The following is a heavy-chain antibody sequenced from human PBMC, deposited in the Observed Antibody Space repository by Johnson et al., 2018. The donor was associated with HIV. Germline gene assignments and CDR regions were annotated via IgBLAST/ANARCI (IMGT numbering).Heavy chain of an antibody. V-gene: IGHV3-30*02. CDR2: IRYDGSDK. CDR1: GFTFSSYG. J-gene: IGHJ3*02. CDR3: ARASTTVTTGDDAFDI. D-gene: IGHD4-17*01. Sequence: QVRLVESGGGVVQPGGSLRLSCAGSGFTFSSYGMHWVRQAPGKGLEWVSFIRYDGSDKHYADSVKGRFPISRDNSKNTVYLQMNGLRVEDTAVYYCARASTTVTTGDDAFDIWGQGTMVTVSS.